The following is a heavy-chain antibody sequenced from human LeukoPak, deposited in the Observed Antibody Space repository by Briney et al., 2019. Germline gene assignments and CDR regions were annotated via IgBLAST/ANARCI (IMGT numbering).Heavy chain of an antibody. V-gene: IGHV3-20*04. Sequence: GGSLRLSCSSSGFSFGDYVMSWVRQAPGKGLEWVSGLNYNGASTGYADSVKGRFTISRDDAKNSLYLQMNSLRAEDTAVYYCAELGITMIGGVWGKGTTVTISS. CDR1: GFSFGDYV. CDR2: LNYNGAST. J-gene: IGHJ6*04. D-gene: IGHD3-10*02. CDR3: AELGITMIGGV.